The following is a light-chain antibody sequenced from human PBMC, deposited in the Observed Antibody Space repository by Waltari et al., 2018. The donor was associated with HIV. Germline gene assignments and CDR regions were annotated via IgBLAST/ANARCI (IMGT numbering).Light chain of an antibody. V-gene: IGKV3-20*01. CDR3: HQYGSSPPKT. CDR2: GAS. CDR1: QDVTNNC. J-gene: IGKJ1*01. Sequence: EIFLTQSPGTLSLSPVERATLSCRASQDVTNNCLAWYQQRPGQAPSLLIYGASSRATGIPDRFSGSGSGTDFTLTISRLEPEDFAVYYCHQYGSSPPKTFGQGTKVEIK.